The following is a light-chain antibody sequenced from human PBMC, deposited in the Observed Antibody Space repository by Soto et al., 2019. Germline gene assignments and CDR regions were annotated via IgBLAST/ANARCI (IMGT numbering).Light chain of an antibody. J-gene: IGLJ3*02. V-gene: IGLV1-40*01. Sequence: QAVVTQPPSVSGAPGQRVPISCTGSSSIIGAGYDVHWYQQLPGTAPQLLIYVNSNRPSGVPDRFSGSKSGTSASLAITGLQAEDEADYDCQSYDSSLSGWVFGGGTKLTVL. CDR1: SSIIGAGYD. CDR3: QSYDSSLSGWV. CDR2: VNS.